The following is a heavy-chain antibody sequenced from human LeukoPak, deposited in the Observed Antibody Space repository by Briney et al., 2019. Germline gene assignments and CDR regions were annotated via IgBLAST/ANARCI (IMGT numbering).Heavy chain of an antibody. CDR2: ISGSNGDT. CDR1: GYTFTSYT. J-gene: IGHJ6*02. Sequence: ASVKVSCKASGYTFTSYTISWVRQAPGQGLEWMGWISGSNGDTNYAQKVQGRITMTTDTSSDTAYMELRNLRSDDTAVDYCARERRDQTWNHGIDVWGQGTTVTVSS. V-gene: IGHV1-18*01. CDR3: ARERRDQTWNHGIDV. D-gene: IGHD1-1*01.